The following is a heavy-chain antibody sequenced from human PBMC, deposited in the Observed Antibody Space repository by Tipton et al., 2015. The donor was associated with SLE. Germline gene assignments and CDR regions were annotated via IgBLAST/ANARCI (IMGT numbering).Heavy chain of an antibody. CDR2: IFFTGSA. D-gene: IGHD4-17*01. CDR3: ARGYAVTNYFGS. J-gene: IGHJ4*02. CDR1: GDSMSSGAYY. V-gene: IGHV4-31*03. Sequence: TLSLTCTVSGDSMSSGAYYWSWIRQHPGKGLEWIGHIFFTGSAYYKASLTSRLSISVDTSKKQFSLRLNSVTAADTAVYYCARGYAVTNYFGSWGQGTLVTVSS.